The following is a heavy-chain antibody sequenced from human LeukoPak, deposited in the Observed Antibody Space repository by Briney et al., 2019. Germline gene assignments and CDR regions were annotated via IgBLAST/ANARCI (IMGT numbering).Heavy chain of an antibody. Sequence: GGSLRLSRAASGFTFSSYAMSWVRQAPGKGLEWVSAISGSGGSTYYADSVKGRFTTSRDNSKNTLYLQMNSLRAEDTAVYYCAKDLTGIVGASDYWGQGTLVTVSS. CDR1: GFTFSSYA. CDR2: ISGSGGST. V-gene: IGHV3-23*01. CDR3: AKDLTGIVGASDY. D-gene: IGHD1-26*01. J-gene: IGHJ4*02.